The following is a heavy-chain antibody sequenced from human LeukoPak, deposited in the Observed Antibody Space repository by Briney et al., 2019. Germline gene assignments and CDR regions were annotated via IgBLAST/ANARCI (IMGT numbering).Heavy chain of an antibody. CDR2: INHSGST. J-gene: IGHJ4*02. V-gene: IGHV4-34*01. CDR1: GGSFSGYY. D-gene: IGHD3-10*01. Sequence: SETLSLTCAVYGGSFSGYYWSWIRQPPGKGLEWIGEINHSGSTNYNPSLKSRVTISVDTSKNQFSLKLSSVTAADTAAYYCARGDSGSYDYWGQGTLVTVSS. CDR3: ARGDSGSYDY.